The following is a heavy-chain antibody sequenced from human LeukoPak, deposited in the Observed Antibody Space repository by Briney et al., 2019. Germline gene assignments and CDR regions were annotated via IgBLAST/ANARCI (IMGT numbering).Heavy chain of an antibody. Sequence: SETLSLTRTVSGGSISTYCWSWIRQPPGKGLEWIGYIYYSGSTNYNPSLKSRLTISLDTSKNQFSLKLSSVTAADTAVYYCARGVYIAAAQYGYWGQGTLVTVSS. CDR3: ARGVYIAAAQYGY. J-gene: IGHJ4*02. CDR1: GGSISTYC. D-gene: IGHD6-13*01. CDR2: IYYSGST. V-gene: IGHV4-59*08.